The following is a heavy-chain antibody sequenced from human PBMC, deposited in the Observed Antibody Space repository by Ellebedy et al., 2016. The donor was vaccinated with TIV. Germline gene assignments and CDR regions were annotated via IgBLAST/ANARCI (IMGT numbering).Heavy chain of an antibody. Sequence: GESLKISXAASGFTFDSKAMHWVRQAPGKGLEWVAIISYDGDIKYYADSVKGRFTVSRDSSNNTLSLEMSSLRVEDTAIYFCARQSRVGATPLDSWGQGTLVTVSP. V-gene: IGHV3-30*14. J-gene: IGHJ4*02. CDR2: ISYDGDIK. D-gene: IGHD1-26*01. CDR1: GFTFDSKA. CDR3: ARQSRVGATPLDS.